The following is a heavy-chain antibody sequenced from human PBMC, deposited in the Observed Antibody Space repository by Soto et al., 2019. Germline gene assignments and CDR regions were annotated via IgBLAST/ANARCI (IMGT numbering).Heavy chain of an antibody. CDR1: GYSFTSYG. Sequence: ASVKVSCKASGYSFTSYGISWVRQAPGQGLEWMGWINPYNGNTNYAQKLQGRVTMTTDTSTSTAYMELSRLRSDDTAVYYCARGMRTGTYYDFWSGEGDDAFDIWGQGTMVTVSS. CDR2: INPYNGNT. D-gene: IGHD3-3*01. CDR3: ARGMRTGTYYDFWSGEGDDAFDI. J-gene: IGHJ3*02. V-gene: IGHV1-18*01.